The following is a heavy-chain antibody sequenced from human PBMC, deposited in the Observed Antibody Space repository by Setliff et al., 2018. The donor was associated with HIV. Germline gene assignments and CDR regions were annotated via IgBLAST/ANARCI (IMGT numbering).Heavy chain of an antibody. V-gene: IGHV4-39*01. CDR3: ASRIYYYDSSRVLREEGFDP. J-gene: IGHJ5*02. D-gene: IGHD3-22*01. CDR2: ISHSGNT. Sequence: SETLSLTCTVSGGSVTNTKSYWGWIRQPPGKGLEWIASISHSGNTYYNPSLNSRVTISLDTSKNQFSLKLTSVTAADTAVYYCASRIYYYDSSRVLREEGFDPWGQGTLVTVSS. CDR1: GGSVTNTKSY.